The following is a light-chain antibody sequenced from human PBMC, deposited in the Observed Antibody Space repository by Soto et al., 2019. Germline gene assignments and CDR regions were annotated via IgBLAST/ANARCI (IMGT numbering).Light chain of an antibody. CDR2: SYN. CDR3: AAWDDSLNGYV. J-gene: IGLJ1*01. Sequence: QSVLTQPPSTSETPGQRVAISCSGSSSNIGSESVNWYQQLPGTAPKLLIYSYNQRPSGVPDRFSGSKSGTSASLAISGLQSEDEADYICAAWDDSLNGYVFGPGTKVTVL. CDR1: SSNIGSES. V-gene: IGLV1-44*01.